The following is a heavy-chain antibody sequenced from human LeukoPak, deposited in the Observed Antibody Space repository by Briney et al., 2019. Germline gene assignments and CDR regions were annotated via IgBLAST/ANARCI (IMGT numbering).Heavy chain of an antibody. CDR2: ISGSGGST. D-gene: IGHD6-13*01. J-gene: IGHJ6*02. CDR1: GFTFSSYA. V-gene: IGHV3-23*01. Sequence: GGSLRLSCAASGFTFSSYAMSWVRQAPGKGLEWVSAISGSGGSTYYADSVRGRFTISRDNSKNTLYLQMNSLRAEHTAVYYCAKEGSSWYPYYYYGMDVWGQGTTVTVSS. CDR3: AKEGSSWYPYYYYGMDV.